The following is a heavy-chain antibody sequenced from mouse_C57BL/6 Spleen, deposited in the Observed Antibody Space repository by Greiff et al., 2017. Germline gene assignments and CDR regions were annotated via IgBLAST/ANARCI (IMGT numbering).Heavy chain of an antibody. CDR2: IYPGSGST. Sequence: QVHVKQPGAELVKPGASVKMSCKASGYTFTSYWITWVKQRPGQGLEWIGDIYPGSGSTNYNEKFKSKATLTVDTSSSTAYMQLSSLTSEDSAVYYCARSLLITTVVEGPYYFDYWGQGTTLTVSS. J-gene: IGHJ2*01. D-gene: IGHD1-1*01. V-gene: IGHV1-55*01. CDR3: ARSLLITTVVEGPYYFDY. CDR1: GYTFTSYW.